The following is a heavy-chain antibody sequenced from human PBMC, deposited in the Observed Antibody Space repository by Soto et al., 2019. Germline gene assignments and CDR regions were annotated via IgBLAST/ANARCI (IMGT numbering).Heavy chain of an antibody. V-gene: IGHV3-9*01. CDR1: GFTFDDYA. J-gene: IGHJ4*02. CDR2: ISWNSGSI. CDR3: AKETRGLPKSDYFDY. D-gene: IGHD4-17*01. Sequence: GGSLRLSCAASGFTFDDYAMHWVRQAPGKGLEWVSGISWNSGSIGYADSVKGRFTISRDNAKNSLYLQMNSLRAEDTALYYCAKETRGLPKSDYFDYWGQGTLVTVSS.